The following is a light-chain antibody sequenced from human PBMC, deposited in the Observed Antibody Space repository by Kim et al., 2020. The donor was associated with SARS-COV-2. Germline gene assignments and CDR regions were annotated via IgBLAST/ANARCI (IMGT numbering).Light chain of an antibody. CDR2: DNH. Sequence: KVNSSGSGNSSNSGSNDVSWYQQIPGTAPKLLIYDNHERPSGIPDRVAGSKSGTSANLGITGLQTGDEADYYCGAWDNSLTTNWVFGAGTQLTVL. V-gene: IGLV1-51*01. CDR3: GAWDNSLTTNWV. CDR1: SSNSGSND. J-gene: IGLJ3*02.